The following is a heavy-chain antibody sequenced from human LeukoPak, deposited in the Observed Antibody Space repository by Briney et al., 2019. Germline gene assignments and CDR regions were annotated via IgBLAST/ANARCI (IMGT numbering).Heavy chain of an antibody. Sequence: ASVKVSCKATGYTLTNYDVNWVRQASGKGLEWMGWMNHNSGNTGYAQKFQGRVTMTRNTSITTAYMELSSLRSEDTAVYYCARAPRRVSGHYWFDPWGQGTLVTVSS. CDR3: ARAPRRVSGHYWFDP. CDR2: MNHNSGNT. V-gene: IGHV1-8*01. J-gene: IGHJ5*02. D-gene: IGHD3-3*02. CDR1: GYTLTNYD.